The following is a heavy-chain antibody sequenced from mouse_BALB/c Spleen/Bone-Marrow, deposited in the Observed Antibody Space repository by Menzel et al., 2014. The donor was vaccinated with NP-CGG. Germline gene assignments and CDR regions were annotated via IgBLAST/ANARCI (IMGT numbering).Heavy chain of an antibody. Sequence: EVQLQESGGGLVQPGGSLKLSCAASGFDFSRYWMSWVRQAPGKGLEWIGEINPDSSTINYTPSLKDKFIISRDNAKNTLSLQMSKVRSEDTALYYCARPGYYGSSDYWGHGTPPTVSS. J-gene: IGHJ2*01. CDR3: ARPGYYGSSDY. V-gene: IGHV4-1*02. CDR2: INPDSSTI. D-gene: IGHD1-1*01. CDR1: GFDFSRYW.